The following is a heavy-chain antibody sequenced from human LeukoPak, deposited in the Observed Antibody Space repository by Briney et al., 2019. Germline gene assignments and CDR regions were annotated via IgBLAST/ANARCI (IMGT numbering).Heavy chain of an antibody. CDR3: ARVPYDSRGLDY. Sequence: SETLSLTCTVSGGSISSSSYYWGWIRQPPGKGLEWIGSIYYSGSTYYNPSLKSRVTISVDTSKDQFSLKLSSVTAADTAVYYCARVPYDSRGLDYWGQGTLVTVSS. D-gene: IGHD3-22*01. V-gene: IGHV4-39*07. J-gene: IGHJ4*02. CDR2: IYYSGST. CDR1: GGSISSSSYY.